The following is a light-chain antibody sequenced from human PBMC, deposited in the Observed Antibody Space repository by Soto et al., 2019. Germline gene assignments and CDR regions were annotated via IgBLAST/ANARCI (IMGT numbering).Light chain of an antibody. CDR3: HQSYSTRT. CDR1: QTFSSY. J-gene: IGKJ1*01. CDR2: AAS. Sequence: IQMTQAPSSLSAAVGDRVTITFRASQTFSSYLNRYQQKPGKAPKLLIYAASSLQSGVPSRFSGSGTRTDFTLTICSLQPEDFATYSCHQSYSTRTFGQRTKVDTK. V-gene: IGKV1-39*01.